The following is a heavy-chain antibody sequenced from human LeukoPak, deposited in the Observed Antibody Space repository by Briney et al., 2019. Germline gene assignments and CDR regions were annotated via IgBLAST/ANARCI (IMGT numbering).Heavy chain of an antibody. J-gene: IGHJ3*02. Sequence: SETLSLTCTVSGSISGYYWSWIRQPSGKGLEWIGYIYTSGSTNYNPSLESRVTISVDTSENQFSLDLSSVTAADTAVYYCARQKCTSTSCLTKNAFDIWGQGTMVTVSS. V-gene: IGHV4-4*09. CDR3: ARQKCTSTSCLTKNAFDI. CDR2: IYTSGST. CDR1: GSISGYY. D-gene: IGHD2-2*01.